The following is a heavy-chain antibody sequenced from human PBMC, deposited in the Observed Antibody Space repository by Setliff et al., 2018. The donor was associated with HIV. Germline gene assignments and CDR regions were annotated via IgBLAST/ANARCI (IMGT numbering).Heavy chain of an antibody. J-gene: IGHJ4*02. Sequence: GGSLRLSCAVSGLRVSDAWLSWVRQAPGKGLEWLAYINAESGTYYADSVKGRFTISRDNAKNSLYMQMKSLRVEDTAVYYCAREVGRGIVSPYFDYWGQGTRVTVSS. CDR2: INAESGT. D-gene: IGHD1-26*01. V-gene: IGHV3-48*01. CDR1: GLRVSDAW. CDR3: AREVGRGIVSPYFDY.